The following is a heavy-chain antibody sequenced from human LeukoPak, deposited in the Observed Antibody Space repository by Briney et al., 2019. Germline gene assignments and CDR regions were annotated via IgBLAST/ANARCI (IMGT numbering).Heavy chain of an antibody. D-gene: IGHD3-22*01. V-gene: IGHV3-30-3*01. J-gene: IGHJ6*02. CDR2: LLHDGSGK. CDR1: GFTLSGFA. CDR3: ARDLGGYGYYGMDV. Sequence: GRSLRLSCAASGFTLSGFAMHRVRQAPGKGLEWVAVLLHDGSGKYYADSVKGRFTISRDTSKNMVYLQMNSLRAEETAVYYCARDLGGYGYYGMDVWGQGTTVTVSS.